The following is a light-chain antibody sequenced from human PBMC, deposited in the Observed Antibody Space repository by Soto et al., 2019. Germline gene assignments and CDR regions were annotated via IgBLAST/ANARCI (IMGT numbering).Light chain of an antibody. CDR3: CSYAGSYTFV. J-gene: IGLJ1*01. Sequence: QSALTQPRSVSGSPGQSVTISCTGTSSDVGGYNYVSWYQQHPGKAPKLMIYDVSKRPSGVPDRFSGSKSGNTVSLTISGLQAEVEADYYCCSYAGSYTFVFGTGTKLTVL. CDR2: DVS. V-gene: IGLV2-11*01. CDR1: SSDVGGYNY.